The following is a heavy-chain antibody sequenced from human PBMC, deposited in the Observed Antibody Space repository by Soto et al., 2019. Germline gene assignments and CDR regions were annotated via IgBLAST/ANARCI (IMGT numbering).Heavy chain of an antibody. Sequence: SVTLSLTCTVSGGSVNNNDYYLSWIRQPPGKGLEWIGYIYYSGSTNYNPSLKSRVTISVDTSKNQFSLKLSSVTAADTAVYYCARLWGYYNDYWGQGTLVTVSS. V-gene: IGHV4-61*08. D-gene: IGHD3-22*01. CDR1: GGSVNNNDYY. J-gene: IGHJ4*02. CDR2: IYYSGST. CDR3: ARLWGYYNDY.